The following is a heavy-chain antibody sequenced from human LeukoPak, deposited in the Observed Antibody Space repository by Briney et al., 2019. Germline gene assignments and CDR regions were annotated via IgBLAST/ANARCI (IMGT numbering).Heavy chain of an antibody. CDR3: ARGVRGYYYDSSGLDY. Sequence: PGGSLRLSCAASGFTFSNFWMAWVRQAPGKGLEYVSAISSNGGSTYYANSVKGRFTISRDNSKNTLYLQMGSLRAEDMAVYYCARGVRGYYYDSSGLDYWGQGTLVTVSS. CDR2: ISSNGGST. D-gene: IGHD3-22*01. CDR1: GFTFSNFW. V-gene: IGHV3-64*01. J-gene: IGHJ4*02.